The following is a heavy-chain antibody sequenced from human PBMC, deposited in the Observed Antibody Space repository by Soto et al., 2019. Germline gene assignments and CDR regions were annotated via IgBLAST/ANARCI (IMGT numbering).Heavy chain of an antibody. CDR2: IKRDGSEK. Sequence: GGSLRLSCAASGFTFSSYSMSWVRQAPGKGLEWVANIKRDGSEKYYADSVKGRFTISRDNAKNSLYLQMNSLRAEDTAVYYCAGTYYYDSSGYYPFLYWGQGTLVTV. CDR1: GFTFSSYS. V-gene: IGHV3-7*01. J-gene: IGHJ4*02. D-gene: IGHD3-22*01. CDR3: AGTYYYDSSGYYPFLY.